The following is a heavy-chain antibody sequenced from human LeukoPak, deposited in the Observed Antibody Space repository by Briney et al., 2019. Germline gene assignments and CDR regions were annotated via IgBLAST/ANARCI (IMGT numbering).Heavy chain of an antibody. Sequence: SETLSLTCTVSGGSISSYYWSWIRQPPGKGLEWIGYIYYSGSTNYNPSLKSRVTISVDTSKHQFSLKLSSVTAADTAVYYCARDGHDSSGYYYVHRYFDYWGQGTLVTVSS. V-gene: IGHV4-59*01. J-gene: IGHJ4*02. CDR3: ARDGHDSSGYYYVHRYFDY. CDR2: IYYSGST. CDR1: GGSISSYY. D-gene: IGHD3-22*01.